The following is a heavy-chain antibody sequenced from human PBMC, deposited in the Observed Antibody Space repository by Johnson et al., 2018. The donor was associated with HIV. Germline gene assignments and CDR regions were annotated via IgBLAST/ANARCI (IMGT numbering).Heavy chain of an antibody. CDR1: GFTFDDYS. J-gene: IGHJ3*01. D-gene: IGHD7-27*01. CDR3: AKGGLGILDAFDF. V-gene: IGHV3-43*01. Sequence: VQLVESGGGLVQPGRSLRLSCTASGFTFDDYSMQWVRQPPGKGLEWVSLISWDGGSTYYADSVQGRFTISRDNSKHSLYLQMSSLRTEDTALYYCAKGGLGILDAFDFWGQGTMVTVSS. CDR2: ISWDGGST.